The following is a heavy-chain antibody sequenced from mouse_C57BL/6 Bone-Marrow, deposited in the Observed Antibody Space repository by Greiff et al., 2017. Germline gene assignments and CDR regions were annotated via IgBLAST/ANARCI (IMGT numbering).Heavy chain of an antibody. J-gene: IGHJ2*01. V-gene: IGHV14-4*01. D-gene: IGHD1-1*01. Sequence: VQLQQSGAELVRPGASVKLSCTASGFNIKDDYMHWVKQRPEQGLEWIGWIDPENGDTEYASKFQGKATITADTSSNTAYLQLSSLTSEDTAAYYCSTTVVLDYWGQGTTLTVSS. CDR1: GFNIKDDY. CDR3: STTVVLDY. CDR2: IDPENGDT.